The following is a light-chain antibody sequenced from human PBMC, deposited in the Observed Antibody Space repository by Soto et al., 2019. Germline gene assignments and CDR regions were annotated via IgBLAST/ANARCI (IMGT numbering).Light chain of an antibody. V-gene: IGLV2-14*03. CDR1: SSDVDGYNY. CDR2: DVT. CDR3: SSYTSGTTV. J-gene: IGLJ7*01. Sequence: QSALTQPASVSGSPGQSITISCTGISSDVDGYNYVSWYQHHPGKAPKLIIFDVTNRPSGVSDRFSGSQSGNTASLTISGLQVEDEADYYCSSYTSGTTVFGGGTQLTVL.